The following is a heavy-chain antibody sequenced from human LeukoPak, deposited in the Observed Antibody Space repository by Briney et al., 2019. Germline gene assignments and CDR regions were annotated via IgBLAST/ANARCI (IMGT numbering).Heavy chain of an antibody. CDR3: ARIGSGSYYSTYYYYGMDV. J-gene: IGHJ6*02. D-gene: IGHD3-10*01. CDR2: INHSGST. V-gene: IGHV4-39*07. CDR1: GGSISSSSYY. Sequence: SETLSLTCTVSGGSISSSSYYWGWIRQPPGKGLEWIGEINHSGSTNYNPSLKSRVTISVDTSKNQFSLKLSSVTAADTAVYYCARIGSGSYYSTYYYYGMDVWGQGTTVTVSS.